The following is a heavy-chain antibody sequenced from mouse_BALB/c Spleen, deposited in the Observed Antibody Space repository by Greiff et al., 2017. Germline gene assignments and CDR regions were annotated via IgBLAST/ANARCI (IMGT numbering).Heavy chain of an antibody. CDR2: IYPGDGDT. J-gene: IGHJ3*01. D-gene: IGHD2-14*01. CDR1: GYTFTSYW. V-gene: IGHV1-87*01. CDR3: ARDRYDDGFAY. Sequence: VQLQLSGAELARPGASVRLSCKASGYTFTSYWMQWVKQRPGQGLEWIGAIYPGDGDTRYTQKFKGKATLTADKSSSTAYMQLSSLASEDSAVYDCARDRYDDGFAYWGQGTLVTV.